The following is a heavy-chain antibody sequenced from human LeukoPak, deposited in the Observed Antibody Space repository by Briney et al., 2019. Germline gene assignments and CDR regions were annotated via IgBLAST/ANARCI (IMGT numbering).Heavy chain of an antibody. CDR1: GFTFSSYG. CDR2: IRYDGSNK. V-gene: IGHV3-30*02. D-gene: IGHD5-18*01. Sequence: GGSLRLSCAASGFTFSSYGMHWARQAPGKGLEWVAFIRYDGSNKYYADSVKGRFTISRDNSKNTLYLQMYSLRAEDTAVYYCAKPDAVDTAMVSWGQGTLVTVSS. J-gene: IGHJ4*02. CDR3: AKPDAVDTAMVS.